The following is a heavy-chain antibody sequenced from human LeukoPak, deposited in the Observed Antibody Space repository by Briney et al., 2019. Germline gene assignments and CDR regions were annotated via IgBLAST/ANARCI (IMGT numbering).Heavy chain of an antibody. CDR2: IITIFGTA. CDR1: GGTFSSYA. D-gene: IGHD3-22*01. V-gene: IGHV1-69*06. J-gene: IGHJ4*02. CDR3: ARAPTYYYDSSGEGYFDY. Sequence: GASVKVSCKASGGTFSSYAISWVRQAPGQGLEWMGRIITIFGTANYAQKFQGRVTITADKSTSTAYMELSSLRSEDTAVYYCARAPTYYYDSSGEGYFDYWGQGTLVTVSS.